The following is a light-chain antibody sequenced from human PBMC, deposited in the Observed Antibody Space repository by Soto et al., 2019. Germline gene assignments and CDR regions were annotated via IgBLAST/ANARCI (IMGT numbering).Light chain of an antibody. Sequence: QSALTQPPSASGSPGQSVTISCTGTSSDVGSDDYVSWYQQHPGKAPRLMIYEVNKRPSGVPDRFSGSKSGNTASLTVSGLQAEDEADYYFSSYAGRNNVFGGGTKLTVL. J-gene: IGLJ2*01. V-gene: IGLV2-8*01. CDR3: SSYAGRNNV. CDR1: SSDVGSDDY. CDR2: EVN.